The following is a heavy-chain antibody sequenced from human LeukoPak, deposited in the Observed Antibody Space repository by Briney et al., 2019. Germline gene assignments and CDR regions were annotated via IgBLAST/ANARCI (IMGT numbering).Heavy chain of an antibody. CDR3: TNSDDYGDY. Sequence: GGSLRLSCAASGFIFGDYAMHWVRQAPGKGLEWVAAIAFDDTDRYYIDSVKGRFTISRDDSKNTLYLHMTSLGAEDTAVYYCTNSDDYGDYWGQGTLVTVSS. CDR2: IAFDDTDR. J-gene: IGHJ4*02. CDR1: GFIFGDYA. V-gene: IGHV3-30*04.